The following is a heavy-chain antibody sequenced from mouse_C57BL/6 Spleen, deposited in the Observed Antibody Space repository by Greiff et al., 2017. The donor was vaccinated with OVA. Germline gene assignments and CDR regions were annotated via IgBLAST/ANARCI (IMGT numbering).Heavy chain of an antibody. D-gene: IGHD3-2*02. CDR2: IYPGGGYT. J-gene: IGHJ2*01. Sequence: VHLVESGAELVRPGTSVKMSCKASGYTFTNYWIGWAKQRPGHGLEWIGDIYPGGGYTNYNEKFKGKATLTADKSSSTAYMQFSSLTSEDSAIYYCARRGGTAQATYYFDYWGQGTTLTVSS. CDR1: GYTFTNYW. CDR3: ARRGGTAQATYYFDY. V-gene: IGHV1-63*01.